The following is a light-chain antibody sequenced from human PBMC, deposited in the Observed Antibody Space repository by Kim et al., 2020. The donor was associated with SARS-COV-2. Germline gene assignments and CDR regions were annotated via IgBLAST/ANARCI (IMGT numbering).Light chain of an antibody. CDR3: QAWDSGTAV. J-gene: IGLJ3*02. CDR1: KLGDKY. Sequence: VSPGQTASITCSGHKLGDKYACWFQQKSGQSPILVIYQDTMRPSGIPERFSGSNSGNTATLTISGTQAMDEAEYYCQAWDSGTAVFGGGTQLTVL. CDR2: QDT. V-gene: IGLV3-1*01.